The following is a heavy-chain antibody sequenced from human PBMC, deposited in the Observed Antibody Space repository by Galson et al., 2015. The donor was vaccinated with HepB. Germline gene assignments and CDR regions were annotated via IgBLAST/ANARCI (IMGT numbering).Heavy chain of an antibody. D-gene: IGHD2-15*01. V-gene: IGHV1-18*01. Sequence: SVQVSCKASGYTFGDSGIIWVRQAPGHGLEWMGWISPYNANTNYAQKFRGRVTLTTVTSTTTAYMELRSLRSDDTAIYYCAREGSYCIGDACYYYFDYWGQGSLVTVSS. CDR1: GYTFGDSG. CDR3: AREGSYCIGDACYYYFDY. CDR2: ISPYNANT. J-gene: IGHJ4*02.